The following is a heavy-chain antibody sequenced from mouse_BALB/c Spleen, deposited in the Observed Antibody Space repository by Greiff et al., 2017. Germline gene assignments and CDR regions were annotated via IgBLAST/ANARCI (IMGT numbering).Heavy chain of an antibody. CDR3: ARPQGYYFDY. V-gene: IGHV5-12-1*01. CDR2: ISSGGGST. J-gene: IGHJ2*01. CDR1: GFAFSSYD. D-gene: IGHD6-1*01. Sequence: EVMLVESGGGLVKPGGSLKLSCAASGFAFSSYDMSWVRQTPEKRLEWVAYISSGGGSTYYPDTVKGRFTISRDNAKNTLYLQMSSLKSEDTAMYYCARPQGYYFDYWGQGTTLTVSS.